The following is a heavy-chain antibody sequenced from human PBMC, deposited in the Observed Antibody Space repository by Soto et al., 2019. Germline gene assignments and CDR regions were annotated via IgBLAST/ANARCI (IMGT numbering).Heavy chain of an antibody. Sequence: EVQLVASGGVLVKPGESLRLSCAGSGLSFSDVKMTWVRQLPGKGLKWVGRIQGKTGGGTADYPAAVRGRFTISRDDSKNTLYLQLNSLKTEDTAVYYCATDYGGACQIWGQGTTVTVSS. CDR3: ATDYGGACQI. D-gene: IGHD4-17*01. V-gene: IGHV3-15*01. CDR2: IQGKTGGGTA. CDR1: GLSFSDVK. J-gene: IGHJ3*02.